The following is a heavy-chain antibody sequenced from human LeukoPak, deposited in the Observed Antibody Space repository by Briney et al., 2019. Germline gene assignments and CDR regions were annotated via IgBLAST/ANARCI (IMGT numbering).Heavy chain of an antibody. J-gene: IGHJ4*02. CDR2: IYYSGGT. V-gene: IGHV4-59*08. D-gene: IGHD3-22*01. CDR3: ARGKGDYDSSGYYYGPYFDS. CDR1: GGSISSYY. Sequence: SETLSLTCTVSGGSISSYYWNWIRQPPGKGLEWIGYIYYSGGTNYNPSLKSRVTISVDTSKNQFSLNLISVTAADTAVYYCARGKGDYDSSGYYYGPYFDSWGQGTLVTVSS.